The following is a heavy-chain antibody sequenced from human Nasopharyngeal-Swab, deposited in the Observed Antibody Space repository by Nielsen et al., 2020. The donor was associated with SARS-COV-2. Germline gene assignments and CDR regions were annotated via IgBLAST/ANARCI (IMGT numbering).Heavy chain of an antibody. CDR1: GNTFPDYG. J-gene: IGHJ4*02. CDR3: VTDKWNSFDY. V-gene: IGHV1-18*04. D-gene: IGHD1-7*01. CDR2: INAYNGKR. Sequence: ASVKVSCKASGNTFPDYGFNWVRQAPGQGLEWMGWINAYNGKRNYAQNLQGRVTMTADRSSSSAYMELRSLTSGDTAVYYCVTDKWNSFDYWGQGTLVTVSS.